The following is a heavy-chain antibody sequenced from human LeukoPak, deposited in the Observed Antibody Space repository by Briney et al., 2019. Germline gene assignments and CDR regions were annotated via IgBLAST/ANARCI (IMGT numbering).Heavy chain of an antibody. Sequence: GGSLRVSCAASGFTFSSYGMRWVRQASGQGLEWAGFIRYDGSNKYYADAVKGRFTISRDNSKNTLSLQMNSLRAEDTAVYYCAKDGSPYCSGGSCYWAFFDYWGQGTLVTVSS. CDR3: AKDGSPYCSGGSCYWAFFDY. J-gene: IGHJ4*02. V-gene: IGHV3-30*02. CDR2: IRYDGSNK. CDR1: GFTFSSYG. D-gene: IGHD2-15*01.